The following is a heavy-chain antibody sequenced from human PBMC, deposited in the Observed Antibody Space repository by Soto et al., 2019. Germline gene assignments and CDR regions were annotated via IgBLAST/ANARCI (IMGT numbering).Heavy chain of an antibody. CDR2: MNPNSGNT. J-gene: IGHJ4*02. CDR1: GYTFTSYD. D-gene: IGHD1-26*01. Sequence: ASVKVSCKASGYTFTSYDINWVRQATGQGLEWMGWMNPNSGNTGYAQKFQGRVTVTRNTSISTAYMELSSLRSEDTAVYYCARGPYSGSYYPFDYWGQGTLVTVSS. V-gene: IGHV1-8*01. CDR3: ARGPYSGSYYPFDY.